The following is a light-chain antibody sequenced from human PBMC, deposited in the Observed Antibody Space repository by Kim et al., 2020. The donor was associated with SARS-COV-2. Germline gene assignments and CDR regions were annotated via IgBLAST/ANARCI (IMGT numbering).Light chain of an antibody. J-gene: IGLJ3*02. V-gene: IGLV3-19*01. CDR2: GKN. CDR3: NSRDDSGNRQE. Sequence: AWRRTVKITCQGDSLRKYFVTWYQQKPGLAPVVVTYGKNSRPSGIPDRFSGSNSENTASLTTTGAQADDGADYYCNSRDDSGNRQEFGGGTQLTVL. CDR1: SLRKYF.